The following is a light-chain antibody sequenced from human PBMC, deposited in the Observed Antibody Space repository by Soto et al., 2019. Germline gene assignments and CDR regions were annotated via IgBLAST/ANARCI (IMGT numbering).Light chain of an antibody. CDR2: EVT. Sequence: QSVLTQPASVSGSPGQSRTISCTGTGSDVGGYNYVSWYQQHPGKAPKVMIYEVTNRPSGVSNRFSASKSGNTASLTISGLQAEDEADYYCGSYSSASPSYVLGTGTKVTVL. V-gene: IGLV2-14*01. J-gene: IGLJ1*01. CDR3: GSYSSASPSYV. CDR1: GSDVGGYNY.